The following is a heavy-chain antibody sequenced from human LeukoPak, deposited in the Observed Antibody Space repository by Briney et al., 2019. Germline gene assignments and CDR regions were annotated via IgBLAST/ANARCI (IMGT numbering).Heavy chain of an antibody. Sequence: SETLSLTCTVSGGSISSYYWSWIRQPPGKGLEWIGYIYYSGSTNYNPSLKSRVTISVDTSKNQFSLKLSFVTAADTAVYYCARAQAQDGYNPWGQGTMVTVSS. CDR1: GGSISSYY. CDR3: ARAQAQDGYNP. CDR2: IYYSGST. J-gene: IGHJ3*01. D-gene: IGHD5-24*01. V-gene: IGHV4-59*01.